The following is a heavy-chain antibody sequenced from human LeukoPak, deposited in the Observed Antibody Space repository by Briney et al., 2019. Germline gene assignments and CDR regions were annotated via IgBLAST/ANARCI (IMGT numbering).Heavy chain of an antibody. V-gene: IGHV3-48*04. CDR1: GFTFSSYS. Sequence: GGSLRLSCAASGFTFSSYSMNWVRQAPGKGLEWVSYITGSSSTIYYADSVKGRFTISRDNAKNSLFLQMNSLRAEDTAVYYCATSQGSWPDYFDYWGQGTLVTVSS. CDR3: ATSQGSWPDYFDY. D-gene: IGHD6-13*01. J-gene: IGHJ4*02. CDR2: ITGSSSTI.